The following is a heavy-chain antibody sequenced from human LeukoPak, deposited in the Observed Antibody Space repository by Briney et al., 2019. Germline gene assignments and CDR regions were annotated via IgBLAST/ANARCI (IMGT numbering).Heavy chain of an antibody. D-gene: IGHD4-11*01. CDR1: GCTYTDYY. CDR2: IHLDSGGT. J-gene: IGHJ3*01. CDR3: ALHPSSDNNYEGAFDV. V-gene: IGHV1-2*02. Sequence: ASVKVSCKSSGCTYTDYYMYWVRQAPGQGLEWMGWIHLDSGGTNYEHKFQGRVSMTWDTSVNTAYMEMSGLQSDDTAVYYCALHPSSDNNYEGAFDVWGQGTMVTVSS.